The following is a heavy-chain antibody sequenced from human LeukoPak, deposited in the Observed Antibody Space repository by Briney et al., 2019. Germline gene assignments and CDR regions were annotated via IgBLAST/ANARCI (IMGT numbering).Heavy chain of an antibody. CDR3: ARDRGIDYYDSRGYSN. CDR1: GFTFSSYA. V-gene: IGHV3-23*01. CDR2: IRDSGSST. J-gene: IGHJ4*02. Sequence: PGGSLRLSCAASGFTFSSYAMSWVRQAPGKGLEWVSAIRDSGSSTHYADSVKGRFTISRDNSKNTLYLQMNSLRAEDTAVYYCARDRGIDYYDSRGYSNWGQGTLVTVSS. D-gene: IGHD3-22*01.